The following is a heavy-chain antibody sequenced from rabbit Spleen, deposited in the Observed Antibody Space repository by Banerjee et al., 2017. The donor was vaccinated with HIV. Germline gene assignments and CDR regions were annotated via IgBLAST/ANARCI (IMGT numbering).Heavy chain of an antibody. CDR2: IDRGNSGFP. V-gene: IGHV1S40*01. D-gene: IGHD7-1*01. CDR1: GVSFSGNSY. J-gene: IGHJ6*01. Sequence: QSLEESGGDLVKPGASLTLTCIASGVSFSGNSYMCWVRQAPGKGLEWIACIDRGNSGFPYFAKWAESPFTLLQSLSTPVAPPITRLTAADTAPFFFAKGTRYNFSRFRQDLLGPGTLVTVS. CDR3: AKGTRYNFSRFRQDL.